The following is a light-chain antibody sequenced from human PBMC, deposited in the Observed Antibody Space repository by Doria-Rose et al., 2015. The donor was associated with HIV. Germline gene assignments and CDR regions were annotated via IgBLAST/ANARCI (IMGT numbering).Light chain of an antibody. Sequence: TQSPLSLPVTLGQPASISCRSSQSLVYSDANTYLNWFQQRPGHSPRRLIHKVSNRDPGVPDRFSGSGSGTDFTLKISRVEAEDVGVYYCMQGLTFGGGTKVEI. CDR1: QSLVYSDANTY. CDR3: MQGLT. V-gene: IGKV2-30*01. CDR2: KVS. J-gene: IGKJ4*01.